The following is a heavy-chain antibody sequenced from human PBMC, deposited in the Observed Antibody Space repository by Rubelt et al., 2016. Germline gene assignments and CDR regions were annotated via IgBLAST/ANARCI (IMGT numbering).Heavy chain of an antibody. V-gene: IGHV4-59*08. D-gene: IGHD2-15*01. Sequence: QVQLQESGPGLVKPSETLSLSCTVSGGSISSYYWSWIRQPPGKGLEWIGYVYYSGSTNYNPSLKSRVTISVDTSKNQFSLKLSSVTAADTAVYYCASCSGGSWYFDDAFDIWGQGTMVTVSS. J-gene: IGHJ3*02. CDR3: ASCSGGSWYFDDAFDI. CDR2: VYYSGST. CDR1: GGSISSYY.